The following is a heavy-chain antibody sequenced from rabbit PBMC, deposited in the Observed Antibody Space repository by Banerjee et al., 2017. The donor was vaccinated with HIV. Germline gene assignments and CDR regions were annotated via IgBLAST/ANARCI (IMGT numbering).Heavy chain of an antibody. Sequence: QQQLEESGGGLVKPGGTLTLTCKASGIDFSSYYYMCWVRQAPGKGLEWIACIVLGGSGTTYYASWAKGRFTISKTSSTTVTLQMTSLTVADTATYFCARDRAGNGYGGYYFALWGPGTLVTVS. V-gene: IGHV1S45*01. CDR1: GIDFSSYYY. CDR2: IVLGGSGTT. D-gene: IGHD8-1*01. CDR3: ARDRAGNGYGGYYFAL. J-gene: IGHJ4*01.